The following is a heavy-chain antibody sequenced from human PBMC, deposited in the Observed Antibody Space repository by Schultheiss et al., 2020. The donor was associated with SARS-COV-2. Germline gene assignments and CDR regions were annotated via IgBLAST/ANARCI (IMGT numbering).Heavy chain of an antibody. CDR1: GYSFTSYW. Sequence: GGSLRLSCKGSGYSFTSYWISWVRQMPGKGLEWMGRIDPSDSYTNYSPSFQGHVTISADKSISTAYLQWSSLQASDTAMYYCARSRSGYDSDYWGQGTLVTVSS. J-gene: IGHJ4*02. CDR2: IDPSDSYT. CDR3: ARSRSGYDSDY. D-gene: IGHD5-12*01. V-gene: IGHV5-10-1*01.